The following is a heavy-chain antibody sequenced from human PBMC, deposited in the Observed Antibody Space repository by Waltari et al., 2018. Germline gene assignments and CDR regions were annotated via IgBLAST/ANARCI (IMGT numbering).Heavy chain of an antibody. CDR3: ASGTIFGVVTSYYYYYYMDV. CDR2: IIPIFGTA. CDR1: GGTFSSYA. Sequence: QVQRVQSGAEVKKPGSSVKVSCKASGGTFSSYAISWVRQAPGQGLEWMGGIIPIFGTANYAQKFQGRVTITADESTNTAYMELSSLRSEDTAVYYCASGTIFGVVTSYYYYYYMDVWGKGTTVTVSS. D-gene: IGHD3-3*01. V-gene: IGHV1-69*12. J-gene: IGHJ6*03.